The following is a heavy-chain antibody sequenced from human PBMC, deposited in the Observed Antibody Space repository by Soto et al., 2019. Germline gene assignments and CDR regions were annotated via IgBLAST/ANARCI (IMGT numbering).Heavy chain of an antibody. CDR3: ATLPTYYYDSSGYYLVY. Sequence: ASVKVSCKGSGYTLTELSMHWVRQAPGKGLEWMGGFDPEDSETIYAQKFQGRVTMTEDTSTDTAYRELSSLRSEDTAVYYCATLPTYYYDSSGYYLVYWGQGTLVTVSS. J-gene: IGHJ4*02. CDR1: GYTLTELS. V-gene: IGHV1-24*01. CDR2: FDPEDSET. D-gene: IGHD3-22*01.